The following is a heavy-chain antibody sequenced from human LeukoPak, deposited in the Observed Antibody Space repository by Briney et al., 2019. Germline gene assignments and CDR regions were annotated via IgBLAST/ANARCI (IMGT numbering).Heavy chain of an antibody. J-gene: IGHJ4*01. CDR2: INHSGST. Sequence: SETLSLTCAVYGGSFSGYYWSWIRQPPGKGLEWIGEINHSGSTNYNPSLKSRVTISVDTSKNQFSLKLSSVTAADTAVYYCARVLGYCSSTSCYAPEKTFDYWGQEPWSPSPQ. V-gene: IGHV4-34*01. CDR3: ARVLGYCSSTSCYAPEKTFDY. D-gene: IGHD2-2*01. CDR1: GGSFSGYY.